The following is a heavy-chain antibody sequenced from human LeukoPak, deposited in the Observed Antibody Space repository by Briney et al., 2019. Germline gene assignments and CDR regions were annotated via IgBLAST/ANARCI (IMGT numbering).Heavy chain of an antibody. Sequence: SETLSLTCAVSGGSLSGYYWSWIRQPAGKGLEWIAEINYSGFTNYNPSLKSRVTLSVDTSKNQFSLKLTSVIAADTAVYYCAREGPPDVWGQGTTVIVSS. J-gene: IGHJ6*02. V-gene: IGHV4-34*01. CDR3: AREGPPDV. CDR1: GGSLSGYY. CDR2: INYSGFT.